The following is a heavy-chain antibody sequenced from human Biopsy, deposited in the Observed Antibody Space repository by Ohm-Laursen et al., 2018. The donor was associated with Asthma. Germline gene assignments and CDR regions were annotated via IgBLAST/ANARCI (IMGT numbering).Heavy chain of an antibody. CDR1: GGSITSSSYY. Sequence: TLSLTCTVSGGSITSSSYYWGWIRQPPGKGMEWIGSMYHRGSLYSNPSLKSRATISVDTSKNQLALKMSSVTAADTAVYFCVRHQYSSSWSTFDYWGQGALVTVSS. D-gene: IGHD3-22*01. J-gene: IGHJ4*02. CDR3: VRHQYSSSWSTFDY. V-gene: IGHV4-39*01. CDR2: MYHRGSL.